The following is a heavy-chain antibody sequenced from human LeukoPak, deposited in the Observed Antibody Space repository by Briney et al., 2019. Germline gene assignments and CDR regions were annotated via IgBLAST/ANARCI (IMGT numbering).Heavy chain of an antibody. CDR1: GYSFTSYW. CDR3: ARMGWVYSSSVPYYFDY. V-gene: IGHV5-51*01. J-gene: IGHJ4*02. D-gene: IGHD6-13*01. Sequence: GESLKISCKGSGYSFTSYWIGWVRQMPGKGLEWMGIIYPGDSDTRYSPSFQGQVTISADKSISTACLQWSSLKASDTAMYYCARMGWVYSSSVPYYFDYWGQGTLVTVSS. CDR2: IYPGDSDT.